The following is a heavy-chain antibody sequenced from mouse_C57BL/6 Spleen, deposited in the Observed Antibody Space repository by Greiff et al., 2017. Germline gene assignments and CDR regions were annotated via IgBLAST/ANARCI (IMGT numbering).Heavy chain of an antibody. Sequence: DVKLVESGGGLVKPGGSLKLSCAASGFTFTDYGMHWVRQAPEKGLEWVAYISSGSSTIYYADTVKGRFTISGDNAKNTLFLQMTSLRSEDTAMYYCAREYYSSSSLDDWGKGTTLTVSS. CDR3: AREYYSSSSLDD. J-gene: IGHJ2*01. CDR2: ISSGSSTI. D-gene: IGHD1-1*01. CDR1: GFTFTDYG. V-gene: IGHV5-17*01.